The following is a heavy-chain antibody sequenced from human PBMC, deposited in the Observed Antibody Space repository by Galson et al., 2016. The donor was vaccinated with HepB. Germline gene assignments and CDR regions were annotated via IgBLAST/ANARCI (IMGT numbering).Heavy chain of an antibody. V-gene: IGHV1-46*01. CDR3: ARGDAPNYNGMDA. D-gene: IGHD1-1*01. Sequence: SVKVSCKASGYIFSNYHLHWVRQAPGQGLEWMGAINPSDITTNYAQKFQGRVTMTTDASTSTAYMELRSLRSDDTAVYYCARGDAPNYNGMDAWGQGTTVTVSS. CDR2: INPSDITT. J-gene: IGHJ6*02. CDR1: GYIFSNYH.